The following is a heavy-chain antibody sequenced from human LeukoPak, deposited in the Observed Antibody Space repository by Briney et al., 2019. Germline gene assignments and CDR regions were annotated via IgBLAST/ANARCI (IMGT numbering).Heavy chain of an antibody. CDR3: ARGVNWYFDY. Sequence: GGSLRLSCAASGFTFSSYAMHWVGKGPGKGLEWVAVISYDGSNKYYADSVKGRFTISRDNSKNTLYLQMNSLRAEDTAVYYCARGVNWYFDYWGQGTLVTVSS. J-gene: IGHJ4*02. CDR2: ISYDGSNK. CDR1: GFTFSSYA. D-gene: IGHD1-1*01. V-gene: IGHV3-30-3*01.